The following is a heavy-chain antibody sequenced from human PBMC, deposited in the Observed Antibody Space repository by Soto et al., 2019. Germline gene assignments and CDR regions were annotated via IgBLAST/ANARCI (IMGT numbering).Heavy chain of an antibody. Sequence: SETLSLTCAVYGGSFSGYYWSWIRQPPGKGLEWIGEINHSGSTNYNPSLKSRVTISVDTSKNQFSLKLSSVTAADTAAYYCARGDYYGSGSYYMGNFDYWGQGTLVTVSS. CDR1: GGSFSGYY. V-gene: IGHV4-34*01. CDR2: INHSGST. D-gene: IGHD3-10*01. J-gene: IGHJ4*02. CDR3: ARGDYYGSGSYYMGNFDY.